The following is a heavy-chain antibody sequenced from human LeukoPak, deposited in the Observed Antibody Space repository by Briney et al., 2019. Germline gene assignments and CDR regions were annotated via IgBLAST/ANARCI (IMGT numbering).Heavy chain of an antibody. V-gene: IGHV3-30*18. D-gene: IGHD1-14*01. Sequence: GGSLRLSCAASGFTFRNYGMHWVHQAPGKGLEWVAVISYDGSNKYDADSVKGRFTISRDNSKNTLYLQMNSLRAEDTAVYYCAKDTTSITPYYYMDVWGKGTTVTVSS. CDR1: GFTFRNYG. J-gene: IGHJ6*03. CDR3: AKDTTSITPYYYMDV. CDR2: ISYDGSNK.